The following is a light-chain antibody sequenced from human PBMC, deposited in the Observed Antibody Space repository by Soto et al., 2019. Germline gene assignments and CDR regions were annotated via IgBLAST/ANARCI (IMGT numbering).Light chain of an antibody. CDR1: SSDIGAYNY. CDR2: EVN. V-gene: IGLV2-14*01. CDR3: CSYTTNSTDV. Sequence: QSALTQPASVSGSPGQSITISCTGTSSDIGAYNYVSWYQQHPGKAPKLMIYEVNNRPSGISNRFSGSKSGDTASLTISGLHTEDEADYYCCSYTTNSTDVFGTGTKVTVL. J-gene: IGLJ1*01.